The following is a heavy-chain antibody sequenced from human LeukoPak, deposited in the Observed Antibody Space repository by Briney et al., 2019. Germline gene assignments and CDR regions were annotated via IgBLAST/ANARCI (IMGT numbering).Heavy chain of an antibody. CDR1: GFTFSSYE. J-gene: IGHJ6*03. V-gene: IGHV3-48*03. CDR2: ISSSGSTI. D-gene: IGHD3-10*01. CDR3: ASCYGSGKPRYYYYMDV. Sequence: GGSLRLSCAASGFTFSSYEMNWVRQAPGKGLEWVSYISSSGSTIYYADPVKGRFTISRDNAKNSLYLQMNSLRAEDTAVYYCASCYGSGKPRYYYYMDVWGKGTTVTISS.